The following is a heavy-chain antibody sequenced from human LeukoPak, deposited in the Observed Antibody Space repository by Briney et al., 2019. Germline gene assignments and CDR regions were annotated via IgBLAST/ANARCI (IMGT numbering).Heavy chain of an antibody. J-gene: IGHJ4*02. CDR2: INPNSGGT. CDR1: GYTFTGYY. V-gene: IGHV1-2*02. D-gene: IGHD6-13*01. CDR3: ARDWDGIAASLIDY. Sequence: ASVTVSCKASGYTFTGYYMHWVRQAPGQGLEWMGWINPNSGGTNYAQKFQGRVTMTRDTSISTAYMELSRLRSDDTAVYYCARDWDGIAASLIDYWGQGTLVTVSS.